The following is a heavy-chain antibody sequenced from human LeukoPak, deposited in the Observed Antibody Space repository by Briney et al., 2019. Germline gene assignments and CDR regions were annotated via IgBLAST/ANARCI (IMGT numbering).Heavy chain of an antibody. V-gene: IGHV3-21*04. Sequence: GGSLRLSCAASGFTFSSYSMNWVRQAPGKGLEWVSSISSSSSYIYYADSVKGRFTISRDNAKNSLYLQMNSLRADDTAVYYCAKDPHNWGYYFDYWGQGTLVTVSS. CDR2: ISSSSSYI. J-gene: IGHJ4*02. D-gene: IGHD7-27*01. CDR3: AKDPHNWGYYFDY. CDR1: GFTFSSYS.